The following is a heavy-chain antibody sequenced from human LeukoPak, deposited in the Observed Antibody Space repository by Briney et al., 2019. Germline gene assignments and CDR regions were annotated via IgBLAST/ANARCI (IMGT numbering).Heavy chain of an antibody. CDR2: INPNSGGT. Sequence: ASVKVSCKASGYTFTGYYMHWVRQAPGQGLEWMRWINPNSGGTNYAQKFQGRVTMTRDTSISTAYMELSRLRSDDTAVYYCARVGKDYYYMDVWGKGTTVTVSS. V-gene: IGHV1-2*02. CDR3: ARVGKDYYYMDV. CDR1: GYTFTGYY. J-gene: IGHJ6*03.